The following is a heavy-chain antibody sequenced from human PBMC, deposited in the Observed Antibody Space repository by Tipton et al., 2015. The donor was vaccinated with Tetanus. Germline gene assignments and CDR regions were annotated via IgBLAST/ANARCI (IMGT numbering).Heavy chain of an antibody. J-gene: IGHJ6*02. D-gene: IGHD3-22*01. CDR2: IDPNSGGT. V-gene: IGHV1-2*02. CDR3: ARDRGDYIYYGMDV. Sequence: QLVQSGAEVKKPGASVKVSCKASGYTFTGYYTYWVRQAPGQGLEWMGWIDPNSGGTVYAQKFQGRVTMTRDTSISTAYMELRSLRSDDTAVCYCARDRGDYIYYGMDVWGPGTTVTVS. CDR1: GYTFTGYY.